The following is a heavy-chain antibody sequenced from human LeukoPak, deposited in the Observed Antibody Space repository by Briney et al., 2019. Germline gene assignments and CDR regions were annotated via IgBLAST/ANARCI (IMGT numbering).Heavy chain of an antibody. Sequence: GGSLRLSCAASGFTFDDYAMHWVRQASGEGLEWVSGISWNSGSIGYADSVKGRFTISRDNAKNTLYLQMNSLRAEDTAVYYCARLYSSSSCWGQGTLVTVSS. CDR3: ARLYSSSSC. D-gene: IGHD6-6*01. V-gene: IGHV3-9*01. CDR2: ISWNSGSI. J-gene: IGHJ4*02. CDR1: GFTFDDYA.